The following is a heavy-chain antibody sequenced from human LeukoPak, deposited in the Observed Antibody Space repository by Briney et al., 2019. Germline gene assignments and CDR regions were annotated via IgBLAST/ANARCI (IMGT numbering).Heavy chain of an antibody. Sequence: PSETLSLTCTVSGGSISSYYWSWIRQPPGKGLEWIGYIYYSGSTNYNPSLKSRVTISVDTSKNQFSLKLSSVTAADTAVYYCARVRGHTTIFGVVIPYFEYWGQGTLVTVSS. CDR2: IYYSGST. D-gene: IGHD3-3*01. J-gene: IGHJ4*02. CDR1: GGSISSYY. CDR3: ARVRGHTTIFGVVIPYFEY. V-gene: IGHV4-59*01.